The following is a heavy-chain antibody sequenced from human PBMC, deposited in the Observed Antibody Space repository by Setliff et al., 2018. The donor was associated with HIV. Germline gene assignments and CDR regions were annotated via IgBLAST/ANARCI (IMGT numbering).Heavy chain of an antibody. CDR1: GYTFISYA. V-gene: IGHV1-3*01. Sequence: ASVKVSCKASGYTFISYAIHWVRQAPGQRHEGVGWINVGNGNTKYSQNFQGRVTTTRDTFASTAYMELSSLRSADTAVYYCARSRERQWKVPYYMDVWGKGTTVNRLL. J-gene: IGHJ6*03. CDR3: ARSRERQWKVPYYMDV. D-gene: IGHD6-19*01. CDR2: INVGNGNT.